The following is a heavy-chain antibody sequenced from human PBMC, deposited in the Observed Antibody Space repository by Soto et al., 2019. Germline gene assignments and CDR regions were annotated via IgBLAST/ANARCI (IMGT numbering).Heavy chain of an antibody. CDR1: GYTFTSYG. Sequence: ASVKVSCKASGYTFTSYGISWVRQAPGQGLEWMGWISAYNGNTNNAQRVQGRVTMTTDTSTSTAYMELRSLRSDDTAVYYCARERLDLVPAAIDYWGQGTLVTVSS. D-gene: IGHD2-2*01. CDR3: ARERLDLVPAAIDY. V-gene: IGHV1-18*01. CDR2: ISAYNGNT. J-gene: IGHJ4*02.